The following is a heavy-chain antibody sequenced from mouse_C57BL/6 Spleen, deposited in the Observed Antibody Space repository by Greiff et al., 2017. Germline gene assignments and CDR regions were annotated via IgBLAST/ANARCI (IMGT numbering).Heavy chain of an antibody. CDR1: GYTFTDYN. CDR2: INPNNGGT. D-gene: IGHD2-2*01. V-gene: IGHV1-18*01. J-gene: IGHJ3*01. Sequence: EVQLQQSGPELVKPGASVKIPCKASGYTFTDYNMDWVKQSHGKSLEWIGDINPNNGGTNYNQKFKGKATLTVDKSSSTAYMELRSLTSEDTAVYYCARRAGYGYDGAWFDYWGQGTLVTVSA. CDR3: ARRAGYGYDGAWFDY.